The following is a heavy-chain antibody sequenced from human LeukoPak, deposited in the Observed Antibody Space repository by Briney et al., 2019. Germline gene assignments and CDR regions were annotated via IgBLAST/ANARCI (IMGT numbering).Heavy chain of an antibody. CDR1: GFTFSRFN. CDR3: ARGDPYFDY. CDR2: IWHDGSNK. V-gene: IGHV3-33*01. Sequence: GGSLRLSCAASGFTFSRFNLHWVRQAPGKGLEWVAVIWHDGSNKYYTDSVKGRFTISRDDSKNTLYLQMNSLKAEDTAVYYCARGDPYFDYWGQGTLVTVSS. J-gene: IGHJ4*02.